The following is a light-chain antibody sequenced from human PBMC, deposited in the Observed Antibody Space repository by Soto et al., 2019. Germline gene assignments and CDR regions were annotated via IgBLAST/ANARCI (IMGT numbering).Light chain of an antibody. CDR3: QQLKSYPRT. Sequence: DIQLTQSPSFLSASVGDRVTITCRASQDISSYLAWYQQKPGKAPKLLIYAASTLQSGVPSRFSGSGSGTEFTLTITSLQPEDFATYYCQQLKSYPRTFGPGTKVDIK. V-gene: IGKV1-9*01. CDR2: AAS. J-gene: IGKJ3*01. CDR1: QDISSY.